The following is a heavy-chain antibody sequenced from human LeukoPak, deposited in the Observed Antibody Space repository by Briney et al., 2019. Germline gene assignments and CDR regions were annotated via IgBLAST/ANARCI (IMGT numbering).Heavy chain of an antibody. D-gene: IGHD2-15*01. CDR3: AKDRHPCSGGSCYPPLFDY. V-gene: IGHV3-23*01. CDR2: ISGSGGST. J-gene: IGHJ4*02. CDR1: GFTFSSYA. Sequence: GGSLRLSCAASGFTFSSYAMSWVRQAPGKGLEWVSAISGSGGSTYYADSVKGRFTISRDNSKNTLYLQMNSLRAEDTAVYYCAKDRHPCSGGSCYPPLFDYWGQGTLVTVSS.